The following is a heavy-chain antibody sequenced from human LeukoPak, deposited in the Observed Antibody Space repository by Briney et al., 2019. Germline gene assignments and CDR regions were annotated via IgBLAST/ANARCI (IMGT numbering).Heavy chain of an antibody. D-gene: IGHD1-26*01. Sequence: GGSLRLSCAASGFTFSSYAMSWVRQAPGKGLEWVSSLSGSGGSPNYANSVKGRFTISRDNSKNTLYLQMNSLRAEDTAVYYCANALGGGNAWYYFDCWGQGTLVTVSS. CDR3: ANALGGGNAWYYFDC. CDR2: LSGSGGSP. CDR1: GFTFSSYA. J-gene: IGHJ4*02. V-gene: IGHV3-23*01.